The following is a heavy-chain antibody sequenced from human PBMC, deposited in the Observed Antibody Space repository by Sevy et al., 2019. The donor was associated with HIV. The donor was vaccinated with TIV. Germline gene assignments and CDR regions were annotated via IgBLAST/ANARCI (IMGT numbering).Heavy chain of an antibody. D-gene: IGHD2-2*01. CDR3: ARGTYCSSTSCLAYDY. V-gene: IGHV4-59*01. J-gene: IGHJ4*02. CDR1: GGSISSYY. Sequence: ETLSLTCTVSGGSISSYYWSWIRQPPGKGLEWIGYIYYSGSTNYNPSLKSRVTIAVDTSKNQFSLKLSSVTAADTAVYYCARGTYCSSTSCLAYDYWGQGTLVTVSS. CDR2: IYYSGST.